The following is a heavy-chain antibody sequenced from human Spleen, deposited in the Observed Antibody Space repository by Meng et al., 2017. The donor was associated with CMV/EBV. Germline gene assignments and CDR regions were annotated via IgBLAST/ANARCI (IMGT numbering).Heavy chain of an antibody. V-gene: IGHV3-23*01. CDR3: ATKGGLPGAPDN. D-gene: IGHD2-2*01. CDR1: GFTFSNYA. CDR2: ISTSGDST. Sequence: SCAASGFTFSNYAMSWVRQAPGKGLYWVSAISTSGDSTYYADSVKGRFTVSRDNSKSTLFLLMSSLRDEDTAIYYCATKGGLPGAPDNWGQGTLVTVSS. J-gene: IGHJ4*02.